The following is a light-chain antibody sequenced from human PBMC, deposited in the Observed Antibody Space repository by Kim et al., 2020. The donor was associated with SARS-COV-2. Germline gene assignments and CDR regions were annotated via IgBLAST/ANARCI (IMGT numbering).Light chain of an antibody. CDR2: AAS. Sequence: DIQMTQSPSSLSASVGDRVTITCRASQSISSYLNWYQQKPGKAPKLLIYAASSLQSGVPSRFSGSGSGTDFTLTISSLQPEDFATYHRQQSYSSSNTLGHETELEI. J-gene: IGKJ2*01. CDR3: QQSYSSSNT. CDR1: QSISSY. V-gene: IGKV1-39*01.